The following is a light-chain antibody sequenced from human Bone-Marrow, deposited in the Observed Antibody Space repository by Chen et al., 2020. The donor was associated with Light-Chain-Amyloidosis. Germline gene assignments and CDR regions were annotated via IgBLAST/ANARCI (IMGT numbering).Light chain of an antibody. V-gene: IGKV4-1*01. Sequence: DIVLTQSPDSLSVSLGERATINCKSSPSPLSSSTNKNYLAWYQQKPGQPPKLLIYWASTREAVVPDRFSGSESGTDFTLSISGLQAEDVAVYYCQQYYDAPHTFGGGTKVEIK. CDR2: WAS. J-gene: IGKJ4*01. CDR3: QQYYDAPHT. CDR1: PSPLSSSTNKNY.